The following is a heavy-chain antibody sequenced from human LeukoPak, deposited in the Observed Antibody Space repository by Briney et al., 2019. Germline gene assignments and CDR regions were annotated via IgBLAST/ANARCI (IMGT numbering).Heavy chain of an antibody. J-gene: IGHJ3*02. CDR1: GGSVSSSRYY. CDR3: ARLDWANRRVFGI. Sequence: SETLSLTWTVSGGSVSSSRYYWGGIRQRPAKGLEWIGSIYYSGSTYYYTSLKNRVAITVDTYKNQFSLKLTSVTTADTAIYYCARLDWANRRVFGIWGQGTVVTVSS. V-gene: IGHV4-39*01. D-gene: IGHD1-1*01. CDR2: IYYSGST.